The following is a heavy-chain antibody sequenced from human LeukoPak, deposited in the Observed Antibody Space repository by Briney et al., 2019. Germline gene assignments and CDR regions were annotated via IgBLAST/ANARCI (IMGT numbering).Heavy chain of an antibody. D-gene: IGHD4-17*01. CDR2: IYHSGST. Sequence: SETLSLTCAVSGYSISSGYYWGWIRQPPGKGLEWIGSIYHSGSTYYNPSLRSRVTISVDTSKNQFSLKLSSVTAADTAVYYCARIATTVTTEHDHWGQGTLVTVSS. CDR3: ARIATTVTTEHDH. V-gene: IGHV4-38-2*01. J-gene: IGHJ4*02. CDR1: GYSISSGYY.